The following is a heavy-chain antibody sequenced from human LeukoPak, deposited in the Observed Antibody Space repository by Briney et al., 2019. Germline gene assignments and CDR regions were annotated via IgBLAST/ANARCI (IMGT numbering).Heavy chain of an antibody. J-gene: IGHJ5*02. D-gene: IGHD3-9*01. CDR3: ARGYYDISTGYSRTWFDP. Sequence: ASVKVSCKASGYTFTRYALHWVRQAPGQRLECMGWINGGNGNTKYSQKFQGRVTITRDTSASTAYMELSSLRSEDTAVYYCARGYYDISTGYSRTWFDPWGQGTLVTVSS. V-gene: IGHV1-3*01. CDR2: INGGNGNT. CDR1: GYTFTRYA.